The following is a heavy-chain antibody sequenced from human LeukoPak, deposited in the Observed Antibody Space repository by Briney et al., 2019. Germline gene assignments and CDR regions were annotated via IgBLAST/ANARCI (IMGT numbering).Heavy chain of an antibody. CDR2: INPNSGGT. Sequence: ASVKVSCKASGYTFTGYYMHWVRQAPGQGLEWMGWINPNSGGTNYAQKFQGWVTMTRDTSISTAYMELSRLRSDDTAVYYCARDLDSSGYYRSDALDIWGQGTVVTVSS. J-gene: IGHJ3*02. D-gene: IGHD3-22*01. CDR1: GYTFTGYY. V-gene: IGHV1-2*04. CDR3: ARDLDSSGYYRSDALDI.